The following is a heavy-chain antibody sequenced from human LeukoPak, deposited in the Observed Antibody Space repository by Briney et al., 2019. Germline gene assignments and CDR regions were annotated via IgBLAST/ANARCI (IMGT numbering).Heavy chain of an antibody. CDR2: IYYSGST. CDR1: GGSISSSSYY. D-gene: IGHD4-17*01. V-gene: IGHV4-39*07. Sequence: SETLSLTCTVSGGSISSSSYYWGWIRQPPGKGLEWIGSIYYSGSTYYNPSLKSRVTISVDTSKNQFSLKLSSATAADTAVYYCARGKLVGDLDFDYWGQGTLVTVSS. J-gene: IGHJ4*02. CDR3: ARGKLVGDLDFDY.